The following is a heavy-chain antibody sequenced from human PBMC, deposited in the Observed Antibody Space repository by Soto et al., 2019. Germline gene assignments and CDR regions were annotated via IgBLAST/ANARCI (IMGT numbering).Heavy chain of an antibody. V-gene: IGHV3-23*01. J-gene: IGHJ6*03. CDR1: GFTFSSYA. CDR3: AKLSGYDYYYYIDV. CDR2: ITGSGGST. Sequence: GGSLRLSCSASGFTFSSYAMHWVRQAPGKGLEWVSAITGSGGSTYYVDSVKGRFTISRDNSKNTLHLQMNSLRAEDSAVYYSAKLSGYDYYYYIDVWGKGTTVTVSS. D-gene: IGHD1-26*01.